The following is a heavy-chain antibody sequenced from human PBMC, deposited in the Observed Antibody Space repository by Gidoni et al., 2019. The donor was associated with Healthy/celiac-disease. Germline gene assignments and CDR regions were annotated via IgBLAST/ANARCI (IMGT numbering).Heavy chain of an antibody. J-gene: IGHJ3*02. CDR1: GYTFPGYS. CDR2: INPSGGST. V-gene: IGHV1-46*01. D-gene: IGHD3-22*01. Sequence: QVTLVQSGAEVTKLGASVKLSCKSSGYTFPGYSIHWVRQAPGQGLEWMGIINPSGGSTSYAQKFQGRVTMTRETSTSTVYMELSSLRSEDTAVYYCARVTYYYESSGPTFAFDIWGQGTMVTVSS. CDR3: ARVTYYYESSGPTFAFDI.